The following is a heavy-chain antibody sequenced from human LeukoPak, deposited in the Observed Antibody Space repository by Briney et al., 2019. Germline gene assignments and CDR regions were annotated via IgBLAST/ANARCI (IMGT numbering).Heavy chain of an antibody. Sequence: SETLSLTCAVYGGSFSGYYWSWIRQPPGKGLEWIGYIYYSGSTNYNPSLKSRVTISVDTSKNQFSLKLSSVTAADTAVYYCARVSYSSSWYIYAFDIWGQGTMVTVSS. D-gene: IGHD6-13*01. CDR1: GGSFSGYY. CDR3: ARVSYSSSWYIYAFDI. J-gene: IGHJ3*02. V-gene: IGHV4-59*01. CDR2: IYYSGST.